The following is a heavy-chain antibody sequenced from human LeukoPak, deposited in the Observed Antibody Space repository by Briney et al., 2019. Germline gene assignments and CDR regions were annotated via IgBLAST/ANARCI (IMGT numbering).Heavy chain of an antibody. D-gene: IGHD5-18*01. Sequence: PSETLSLTCSVSGGSIRSYFWSWIRQPAGKGLEWIGYIDDSGNTNYNPSLKNRVTISVDRSKNQLSLNLRSVTAADTAVYYCARTTEGGYIGYFYYYYMDVWGKGTTVTISS. J-gene: IGHJ6*03. CDR1: GGSIRSYF. CDR3: ARTTEGGYIGYFYYYYMDV. CDR2: IDDSGNT. V-gene: IGHV4-59*01.